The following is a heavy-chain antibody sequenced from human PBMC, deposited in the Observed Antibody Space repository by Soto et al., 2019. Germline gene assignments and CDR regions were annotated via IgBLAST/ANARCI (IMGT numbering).Heavy chain of an antibody. J-gene: IGHJ1*01. D-gene: IGHD3-3*01. V-gene: IGHV3-49*03. CDR3: TREYYDFWSGYYTIPEYFQH. CDR2: IRSKAYGGTT. CDR1: GFTFGDYA. Sequence: EVQLVESGGGLVQPGRSLRLSCTASGFTFGDYAMSWFRQAPGKGLEWVGFIRSKAYGGTTEYAASVKGRFTISRDDSKSIAYLQMNSLKTEDTAVYYCTREYYDFWSGYYTIPEYFQHWGQGTLVPVSS.